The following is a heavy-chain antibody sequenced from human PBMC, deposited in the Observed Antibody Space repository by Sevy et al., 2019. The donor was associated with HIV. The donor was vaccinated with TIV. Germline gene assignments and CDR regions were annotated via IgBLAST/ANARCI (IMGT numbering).Heavy chain of an antibody. V-gene: IGHV3-21*01. D-gene: IGHD3-22*01. CDR1: GFTFSVYS. CDR3: VQEIGAKNHV. Sequence: GGSLRLSCAASGFTFSVYSMNWVRQAPGKGLEWVSSISSSFDINYADSLKGRITVSRGNAKNEVYLQMNSLRADDTAVYYCVQEIGAKNHVWGQGTTVTVSS. J-gene: IGHJ6*02. CDR2: ISSSFDI.